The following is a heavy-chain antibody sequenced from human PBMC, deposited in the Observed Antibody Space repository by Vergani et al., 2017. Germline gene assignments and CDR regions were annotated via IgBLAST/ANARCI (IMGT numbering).Heavy chain of an antibody. V-gene: IGHV4-59*01. CDR1: GGSISSYY. J-gene: IGHJ4*02. D-gene: IGHD3-9*01. Sequence: QVQLQESGPGLVKPSETLSLTCTVSGGSISSYYWSWIRQHPGKGLEWIGDIYYSGSTNYNPSLKSRVTISVDTSKNQFSLKLSSVTAADTAVYYCARGRPDEDILTLGYWGQGTLVTVSS. CDR3: ARGRPDEDILTLGY. CDR2: IYYSGST.